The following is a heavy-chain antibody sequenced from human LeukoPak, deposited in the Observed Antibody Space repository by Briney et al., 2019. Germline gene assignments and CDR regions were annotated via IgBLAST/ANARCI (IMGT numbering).Heavy chain of an antibody. CDR1: GYTLTELS. J-gene: IGHJ4*02. V-gene: IGHV1-24*01. D-gene: IGHD3-10*01. CDR2: FDPEDGET. CDR3: ATAVLSITMVRGVMGDFDY. Sequence: ASVKVSCKVSGYTLTELSMHWVRQAPGKGLEWMGGFDPEDGETIYAQKFQGRVTMTEDTSTDTAYMELSSLRSEDTAVYYCATAVLSITMVRGVMGDFDYWGQGTLVTVSS.